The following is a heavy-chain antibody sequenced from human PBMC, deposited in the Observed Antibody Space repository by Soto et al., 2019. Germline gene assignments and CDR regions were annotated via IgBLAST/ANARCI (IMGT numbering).Heavy chain of an antibody. J-gene: IGHJ6*02. D-gene: IGHD6-13*01. CDR3: ARDGSSWYLHYGMDV. CDR1: GYTFTSYY. CDR2: INPSGGST. Sequence: ASVKVSCKASGYTFTSYYMHWVRQAPGQGLEWMGIINPSGGSTSYAQKFQGRVTMTRDSSTSTVYMELSSLRSEDTAVYYCARDGSSWYLHYGMDVWGQGTTVTVSS. V-gene: IGHV1-46*01.